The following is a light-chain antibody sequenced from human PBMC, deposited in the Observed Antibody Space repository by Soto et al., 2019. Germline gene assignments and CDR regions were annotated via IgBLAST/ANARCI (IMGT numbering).Light chain of an antibody. J-gene: IGLJ1*01. CDR1: SSDVGAYNF. CDR3: SSYTGIYTRV. Sequence: QSALTQPASVSGSPGQSIIISCTGTSSDVGAYNFVSWYQQHPDKAPKLMIYEVSRRPSGVSDRFSGSKSGNTASLTISGLQAEDEADYYCSSYTGIYTRVFGTGTQLTVL. CDR2: EVS. V-gene: IGLV2-14*01.